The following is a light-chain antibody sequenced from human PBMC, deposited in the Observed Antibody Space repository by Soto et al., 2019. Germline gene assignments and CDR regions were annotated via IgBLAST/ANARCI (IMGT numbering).Light chain of an antibody. CDR2: EVS. V-gene: IGKV2D-29*02. Sequence: VVTQTPGSRSVAPGQPASISCKSSQSLLHITGETFLFWYLQKPGQSPQLLIYEVSTRVSGVPDRFSGSGSGTDFTLEISRAETDEVGIYYCMQSTQLPPTFGQGTRLEIK. CDR3: MQSTQLPPT. CDR1: QSLLHITGETF. J-gene: IGKJ5*01.